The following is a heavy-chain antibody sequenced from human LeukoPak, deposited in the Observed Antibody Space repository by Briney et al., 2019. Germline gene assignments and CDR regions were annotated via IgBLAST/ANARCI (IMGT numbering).Heavy chain of an antibody. Sequence: GRSLRLSCAASGFTFSSYGMHWVRQAPGKGLGWVASIKQDGTEKYYVDSAKGRFTISRDNAKNSLYLQMNSLRAEDTAVYYCARGYCSGGSCYSAAEYWGQGTLVTVSS. D-gene: IGHD2-15*01. V-gene: IGHV3-7*01. CDR1: GFTFSSYG. CDR3: ARGYCSGGSCYSAAEY. J-gene: IGHJ4*02. CDR2: IKQDGTEK.